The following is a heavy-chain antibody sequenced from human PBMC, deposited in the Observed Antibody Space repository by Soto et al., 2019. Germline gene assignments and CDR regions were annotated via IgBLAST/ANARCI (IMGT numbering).Heavy chain of an antibody. CDR3: AKAPLRTTTDDLYYFDY. CDR2: ISGSGGST. CDR1: GFTFSSYA. D-gene: IGHD3-16*01. J-gene: IGHJ4*02. V-gene: IGHV3-23*01. Sequence: PGGSLRLSCAASGFTFSSYAMSWVRQAPGKGLEWVSAISGSGGSTYYADSVKGRFAISRDNSKNTLYLQMNSLRAEDTAVYYCAKAPLRTTTDDLYYFDYWGQGTLVTVSS.